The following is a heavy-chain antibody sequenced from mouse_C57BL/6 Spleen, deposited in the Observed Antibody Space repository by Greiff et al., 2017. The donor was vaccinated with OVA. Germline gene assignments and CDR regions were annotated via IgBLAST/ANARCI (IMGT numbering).Heavy chain of an antibody. CDR2: IDPSDSYT. CDR3: ARSVTCYYAMDY. V-gene: IGHV1-69*01. CDR1: GYTFTSYW. J-gene: IGHJ4*01. Sequence: QVQLQQPGAELVMPGASVKLSCKASGYTFTSYWMHWVKQRPGQGLEWIGEIDPSDSYTNYNQKFKGKSTLTVDKSSSTAYMQLSSLTSEDSAVYYCARSVTCYYAMDYWGQGTSVTVSS. D-gene: IGHD2-1*01.